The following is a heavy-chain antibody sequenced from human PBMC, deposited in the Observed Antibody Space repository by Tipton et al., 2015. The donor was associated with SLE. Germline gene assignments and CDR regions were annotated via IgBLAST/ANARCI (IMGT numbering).Heavy chain of an antibody. CDR3: TRFTGFWSGYPDWSFDL. Sequence: TLSLTCTVSGGSMSSDTYYWSWIRQPAGKGLECIGHVSSRGSPTYHPSLKSRVTISVDTSKNRFSLKLNSVTAADTAVYYCTRFTGFWSGYPDWSFDLWGRGTLVTVSS. CDR1: GGSMSSDTYY. CDR2: VSSRGSP. J-gene: IGHJ2*01. D-gene: IGHD3-3*01. V-gene: IGHV4-61*09.